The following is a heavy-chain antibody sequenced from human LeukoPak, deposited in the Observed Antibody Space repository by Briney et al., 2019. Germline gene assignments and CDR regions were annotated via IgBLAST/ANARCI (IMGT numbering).Heavy chain of an antibody. D-gene: IGHD6-13*01. J-gene: IGHJ3*02. CDR1: GFTFSTYG. CDR2: ITWNSGSI. Sequence: GGSLRLSCAASGFTFSTYGMHWVRQAPGKGLEWVSGITWNSGSIAYADSVKGRFTISRDNAKNSLYLQMNSLRTEDMALYYCARGVSTGRYAAFDIWGQGTMVTVSS. V-gene: IGHV3-9*03. CDR3: ARGVSTGRYAAFDI.